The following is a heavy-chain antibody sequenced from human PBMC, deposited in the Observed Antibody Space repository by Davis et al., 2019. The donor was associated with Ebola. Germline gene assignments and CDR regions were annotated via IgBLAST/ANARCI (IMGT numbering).Heavy chain of an antibody. J-gene: IGHJ5*01. Sequence: ASVKVSCKASGYIFTTYIINWVRQAPGQGLEWMGWINTNSGNPTYAQGLSGRFIFSLDTSVSTAYLQIDILEPEDTALYYCARGRYLAPVDSWGQGTLVTVSS. V-gene: IGHV7-4-1*01. CDR3: ARGRYLAPVDS. CDR1: GYIFTTYI. D-gene: IGHD3-9*01. CDR2: INTNSGNP.